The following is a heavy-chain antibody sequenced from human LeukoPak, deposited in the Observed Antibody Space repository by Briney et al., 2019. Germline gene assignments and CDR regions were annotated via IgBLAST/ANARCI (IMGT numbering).Heavy chain of an antibody. CDR2: IYYSGST. CDR3: ARETYYYGSGSYYNWGYWFDP. D-gene: IGHD3-10*01. Sequence: SETLSLTCTVSGGCISSSSYYWGWIRQPPGNGLEWIGGIYYSGSTYYNPSLKSRVTISVDTSKNQFSLKLSSVTAADTAVYYCARETYYYGSGSYYNWGYWFDPWGQGTLVTVSS. V-gene: IGHV4-39*07. J-gene: IGHJ5*02. CDR1: GGCISSSSYY.